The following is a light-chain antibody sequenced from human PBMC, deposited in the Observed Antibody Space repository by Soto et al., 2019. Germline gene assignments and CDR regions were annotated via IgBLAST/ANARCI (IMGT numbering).Light chain of an antibody. CDR1: QSITTW. CDR2: KAT. J-gene: IGKJ2*01. V-gene: IGKV1-5*03. CDR3: KKYNDYQYA. Sequence: DIEMMQSLSTLSASVGDRVTITCRASQSITTWLAWYQQKPGKAPKLLIYKATNVQTGVPSRFSGSGSETDCSLTISSLQPNDFAIFYCKKYNDYQYAFG.